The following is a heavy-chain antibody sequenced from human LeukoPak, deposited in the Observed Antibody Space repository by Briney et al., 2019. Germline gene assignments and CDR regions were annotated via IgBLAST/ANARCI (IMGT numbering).Heavy chain of an antibody. CDR2: INPNSGGT. CDR3: VSRATVTTSFDY. Sequence: ASVKVSCKASGYTFTSYYMHWVRQAPGQGLEWMGRINPNSGGTNYAQKFQGRVTMTRDTSISTAYMELSRLRSDDTAVYYCVSRATVTTSFDYWGQGTLVTVSS. V-gene: IGHV1-2*06. D-gene: IGHD4-11*01. CDR1: GYTFTSYY. J-gene: IGHJ4*02.